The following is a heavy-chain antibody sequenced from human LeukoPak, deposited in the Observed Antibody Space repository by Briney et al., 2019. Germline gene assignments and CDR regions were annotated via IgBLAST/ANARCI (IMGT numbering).Heavy chain of an antibody. V-gene: IGHV4-39*07. J-gene: IGHJ4*02. CDR2: INHSGST. D-gene: IGHD2-21*02. CDR3: ASLSSVSVVVTANL. Sequence: SETLSLTCTVSGGSISGSSYYWGWIRQPPGKGLEWIGEINHSGSTNYNPSLKSRVTISVDTSKNQFSLKLSSVTAADTAVYYCASLSSVSVVVTANLWGQGTLVTVSS. CDR1: GGSISGSSYY.